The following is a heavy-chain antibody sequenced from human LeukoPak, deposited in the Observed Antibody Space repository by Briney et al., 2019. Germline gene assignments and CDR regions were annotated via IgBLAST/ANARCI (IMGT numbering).Heavy chain of an antibody. V-gene: IGHV1-24*01. D-gene: IGHD3-10*01. J-gene: IGHJ4*02. CDR1: GYTLTELS. CDR3: ATLGYYYGSGSDKYYFDY. Sequence: ASVKVSCKVSGYTLTELSMHWVRQAPGKGLEWMGGFDPEDGETIYAQKFQGRVTMTEDTSTDTAYMELSSLRSEDTAVYYCATLGYYYGSGSDKYYFDYWGQGTLVTVSS. CDR2: FDPEDGET.